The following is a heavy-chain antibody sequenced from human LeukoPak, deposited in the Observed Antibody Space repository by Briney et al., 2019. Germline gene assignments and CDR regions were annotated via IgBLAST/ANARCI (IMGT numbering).Heavy chain of an antibody. Sequence: GGSLRLSCAASGFSFISYGMHWVRQAPGKGLEWVGVISDDGRSKGYADSVEGRFTISRDNSKDTLYLQMNSLRAEDTAVYYCAKRPSDYGDYVSYFDYWGQGTLVTVSS. J-gene: IGHJ4*02. V-gene: IGHV3-30*18. D-gene: IGHD4-17*01. CDR2: ISDDGRSK. CDR3: AKRPSDYGDYVSYFDY. CDR1: GFSFISYG.